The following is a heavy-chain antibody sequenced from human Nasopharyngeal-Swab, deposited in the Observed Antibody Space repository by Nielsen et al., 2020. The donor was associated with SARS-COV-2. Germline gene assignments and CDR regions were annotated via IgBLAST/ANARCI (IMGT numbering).Heavy chain of an antibody. D-gene: IGHD5-18*01. V-gene: IGHV3-48*02. CDR2: ISSSSSTI. Sequence: GGSLRLSCVDSGFTFSTYSMNWVRQAPGKGLEWVSYISSSSSTIYYADSVKGRFTISRDNAKNSLYLQMNSLRDEDTAVYYCARMEVENTAMVTPYYYYYGMDVWGQGTTVTVSS. J-gene: IGHJ6*02. CDR3: ARMEVENTAMVTPYYYYYGMDV. CDR1: GFTFSTYS.